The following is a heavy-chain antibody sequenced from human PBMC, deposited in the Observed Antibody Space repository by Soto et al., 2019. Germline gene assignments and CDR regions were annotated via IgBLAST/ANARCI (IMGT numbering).Heavy chain of an antibody. CDR3: ASSPVYFTISSLDP. J-gene: IGHJ5*02. CDR1: GDSISSVNW. CDR2: IYHTGIT. D-gene: IGHD2-8*01. V-gene: IGHV4-4*02. Sequence: SETLSLTCAVSGDSISSVNWWGWVRQSPGQGLEWIGDIYHTGITNYNPSLQSRVTIAVDKSKNEFSLNLTSVTAADAAVYYCASSPVYFTISSLDPWGQGTLVTVSS.